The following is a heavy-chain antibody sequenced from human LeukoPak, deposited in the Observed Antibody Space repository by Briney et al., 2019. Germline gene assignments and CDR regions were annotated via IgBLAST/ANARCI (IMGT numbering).Heavy chain of an antibody. CDR3: ARDWLAGVPFDAFDL. CDR2: IKEDGSKK. D-gene: IGHD3-10*01. Sequence: GGSLRLSCAASGFTLGSYWMSWVRQAPGKGLEWVANIKEDGSKKYYVDSVKGRFTISRDNAKNSLYLHMNSLTAEDTAMYYCARDWLAGVPFDAFDLWGQGTMVTVSS. CDR1: GFTLGSYW. V-gene: IGHV3-7*01. J-gene: IGHJ3*01.